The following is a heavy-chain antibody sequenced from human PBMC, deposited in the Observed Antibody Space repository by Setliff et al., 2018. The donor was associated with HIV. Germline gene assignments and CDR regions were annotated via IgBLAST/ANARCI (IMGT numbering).Heavy chain of an antibody. CDR1: GGTFSNYA. CDR3: ARGALVATIDYFDY. V-gene: IGHV1-69*06. J-gene: IGHJ4*02. Sequence: WASVKVSCKASGGTFSNYAISWVRQAPGQGLEGVGGIIPSFGSTSYAQKFQGRVTMTRDTSTSTVYMELSSLRSEDTAVYYCARGALVATIDYFDYWGQGTLVTVSS. CDR2: IIPSFGST. D-gene: IGHD5-12*01.